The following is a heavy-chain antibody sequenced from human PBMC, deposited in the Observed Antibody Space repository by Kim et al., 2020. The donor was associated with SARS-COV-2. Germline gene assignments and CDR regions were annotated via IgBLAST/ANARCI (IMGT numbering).Heavy chain of an antibody. V-gene: IGHV3-23*01. Sequence: YYADSVKGRFTISRDTSKNTLYLQMNSLRAEDTAVYYCAKVPRDGYNFDYWGQGTLVTVSS. CDR3: AKVPRDGYNFDY. J-gene: IGHJ4*02. D-gene: IGHD5-12*01.